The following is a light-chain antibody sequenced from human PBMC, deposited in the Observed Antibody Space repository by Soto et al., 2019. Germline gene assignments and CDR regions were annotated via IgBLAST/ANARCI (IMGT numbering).Light chain of an antibody. V-gene: IGLV2-14*01. CDR2: EVS. Sequence: SVLTQPASVSGSPGQSITISCTGTSSDVGGYNYVSWYQQHPGKAPKLMIYEVSNRPSGVSNRFSGSKSGNTASLTISGLQAEDEADYYCSSYTSRSTLDYVFGSGTKV. J-gene: IGLJ1*01. CDR1: SSDVGGYNY. CDR3: SSYTSRSTLDYV.